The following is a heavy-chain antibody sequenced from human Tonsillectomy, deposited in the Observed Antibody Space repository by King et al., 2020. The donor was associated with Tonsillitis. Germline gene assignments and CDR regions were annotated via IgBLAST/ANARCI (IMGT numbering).Heavy chain of an antibody. CDR3: VKDGVFGYTSSHRPYFDC. CDR1: GFTFDDYT. J-gene: IGHJ4*02. V-gene: IGHV3-43*01. Sequence: VQLVESGGVVVQPGGSLRLSCTASGFTFDDYTMHWVRQAPGKGLEWVALISWDGDSRTVADSVKGRFSISRDNTKNSLYLLMNSLRTEETAFYYCVKDGVFGYTSSHRPYFDCWGLGTLVTVSS. D-gene: IGHD3-10*02. CDR2: ISWDGDSR.